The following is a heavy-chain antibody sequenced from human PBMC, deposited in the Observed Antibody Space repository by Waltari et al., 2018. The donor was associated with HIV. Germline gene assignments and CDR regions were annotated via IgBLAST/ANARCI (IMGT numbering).Heavy chain of an antibody. CDR1: GYTFTGYY. CDR3: ARDRARTTDYYYYGMDV. D-gene: IGHD1-7*01. V-gene: IGHV1-2*02. J-gene: IGHJ6*02. Sequence: QVQLVQSGAEVKKPGASVKVSCKASGYTFTGYYMPWVRQAPGQGLEWMGWINPNSGGTNYAQKFQGRVTMTRDTSISTAYMELSRLRSDDTAVYYCARDRARTTDYYYYGMDVWGQGTMVTVSS. CDR2: INPNSGGT.